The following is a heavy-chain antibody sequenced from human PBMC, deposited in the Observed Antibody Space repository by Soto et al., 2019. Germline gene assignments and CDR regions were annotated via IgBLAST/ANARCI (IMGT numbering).Heavy chain of an antibody. J-gene: IGHJ4*02. V-gene: IGHV1-69*13. Sequence: SVKVSCKASGGTFSSYAISWVRQAPGQGLEWMGGIIPIFGTANYAQKFQGRVTITADESTSTAYMELSSLRSEDTAVYYCARVHHPYYYDSSGYYFDYWGQGTLVTVSS. CDR2: IIPIFGTA. CDR1: GGTFSSYA. CDR3: ARVHHPYYYDSSGYYFDY. D-gene: IGHD3-22*01.